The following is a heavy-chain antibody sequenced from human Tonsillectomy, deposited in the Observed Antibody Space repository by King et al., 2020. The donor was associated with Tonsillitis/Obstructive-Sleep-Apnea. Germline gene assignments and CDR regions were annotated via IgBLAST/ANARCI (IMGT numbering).Heavy chain of an antibody. CDR3: ARETPYGDYVDY. J-gene: IGHJ4*02. D-gene: IGHD4-17*01. CDR2: FHYSGST. V-gene: IGHV4-59*01. CDR1: GASISGYY. Sequence: VQLQESAPGLVKPSETLSLTCTVSGASISGYYLGLIRQPPGEGLGWVGYFHYSGSTQHNPPLKSRVTISLDTPTNQFSLKLSSVTAADTAVYYCARETPYGDYVDYWGQGTLVTVSS.